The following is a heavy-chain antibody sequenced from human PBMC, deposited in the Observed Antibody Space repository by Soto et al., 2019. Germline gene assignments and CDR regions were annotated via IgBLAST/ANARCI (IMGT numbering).Heavy chain of an antibody. V-gene: IGHV3-33*08. J-gene: IGHJ6*02. CDR1: GFTFSYYG. CDR3: AKGGSNAAMDV. Sequence: AFGFTFSYYGMHWVRQSLGKGLEWVAIIWYDESNKYYADSVTCRFTISRDNSNNMVYLQMNSLRAEDTAVYYCAKGGSNAAMDVWGQGTTVTVSS. CDR2: IWYDESNK. D-gene: IGHD1-26*01.